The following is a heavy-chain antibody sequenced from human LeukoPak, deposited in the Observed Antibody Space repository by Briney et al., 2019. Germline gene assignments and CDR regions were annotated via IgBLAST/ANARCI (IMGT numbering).Heavy chain of an antibody. D-gene: IGHD3-22*01. V-gene: IGHV1-69*06. CDR3: ARNLYYYDSSGYRYDAFDI. CDR2: IIPIFGTA. Sequence: SVKVSCKASGGTFSSYAISWVRQAPGQGLEWMGGIIPIFGTANYAQKLQGRVTITADKSTSTAYMELSSLRSEDTAVYYCARNLYYYDSSGYRYDAFDIWGQGTMVTVSS. J-gene: IGHJ3*02. CDR1: GGTFSSYA.